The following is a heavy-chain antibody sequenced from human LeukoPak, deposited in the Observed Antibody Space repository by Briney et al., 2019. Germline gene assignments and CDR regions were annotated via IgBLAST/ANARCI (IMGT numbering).Heavy chain of an antibody. CDR1: GGTFSSYA. V-gene: IGHV1-69*05. CDR2: IIPIFGTA. D-gene: IGHD2-21*01. CDR3: ARVLPIAPAHIIGPHYFDY. Sequence: ASVKVSCKASGGTFSSYAISWVRQAPGQGLEWMGGIIPIFGTANYAQKFQGRVTITTDESTSTAYMELSSLRAEDTAVYYCARVLPIAPAHIIGPHYFDYWGQGTLVTVSS. J-gene: IGHJ4*02.